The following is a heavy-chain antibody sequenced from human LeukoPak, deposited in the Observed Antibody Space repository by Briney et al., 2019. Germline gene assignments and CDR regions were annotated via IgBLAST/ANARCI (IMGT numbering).Heavy chain of an antibody. CDR3: AKAGTPYIVVVPAEPQGDY. CDR2: ISYDGSNK. J-gene: IGHJ4*02. V-gene: IGHV3-30*18. D-gene: IGHD2-2*01. Sequence: GGSLRLSCAASGFTFSSYGMHWVRKAPGKGLGWVAVISYDGSNKYYADSVKGRFTISRDNSKNTLYLQMNSLRAEDTAVYYCAKAGTPYIVVVPAEPQGDYWGQGTLVTVSS. CDR1: GFTFSSYG.